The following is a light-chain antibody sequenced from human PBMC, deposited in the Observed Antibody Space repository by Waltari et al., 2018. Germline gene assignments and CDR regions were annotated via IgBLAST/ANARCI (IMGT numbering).Light chain of an antibody. CDR1: QGVSTY. CDR2: DAS. Sequence: EIVLTQSPATLSLSPGERATLSCRASQGVSTYLAWYQQKPGQAPRLLIDDASNRATGIPARFSGSGSGTDFTLTISSLEPEDFAVYYCQQRSNWPPYTFGQGTKLEIK. V-gene: IGKV3-11*01. J-gene: IGKJ2*01. CDR3: QQRSNWPPYT.